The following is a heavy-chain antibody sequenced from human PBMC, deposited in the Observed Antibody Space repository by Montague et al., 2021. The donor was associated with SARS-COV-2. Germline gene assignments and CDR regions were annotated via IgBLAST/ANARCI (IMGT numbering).Heavy chain of an antibody. CDR1: SGSISSSDY. CDR2: TYYSGTT. CDR3: ARHKWRRFEVGKFLWFGEFNFDI. V-gene: IGHV4-39*01. D-gene: IGHD3-10*01. J-gene: IGHJ3*02. Sequence: SETLSLTCTVSSGSISSSDYWGWIRQPPGKGLEWIGSTYYSGTTYYNLSLKSRVTISVDTPKKHFSLRLSSVTAADTGVYYCARHKWRRFEVGKFLWFGEFNFDIWGQGTMVTVSS.